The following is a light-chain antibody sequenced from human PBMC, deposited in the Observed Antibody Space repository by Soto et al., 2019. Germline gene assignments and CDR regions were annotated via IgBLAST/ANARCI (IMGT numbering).Light chain of an antibody. CDR1: QSIRNH. J-gene: IGKJ1*01. CDR2: AAS. V-gene: IGKV1-39*01. CDR3: QQSYSSPPT. Sequence: DIQMTQSPSSLSASVEDRVIITCRASQSIRNHLNWYQQKPGKAPKLLIFAASSLQSGVPSRFSGSRSGPDFTLTISSLQPEDFATYYCQQSYSSPPTFGQGHKVEIK.